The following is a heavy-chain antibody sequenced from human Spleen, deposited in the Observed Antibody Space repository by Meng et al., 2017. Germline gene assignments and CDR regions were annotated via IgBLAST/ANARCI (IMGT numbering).Heavy chain of an antibody. CDR3: ARDGSSGWYDYYFDY. D-gene: IGHD6-19*01. CDR2: INTNTGNP. Sequence: ASVKVSCKASGYTFISYAMNWVRQAPGQGREGMGWINTNTGNPTYAQGFTGRFVFSLDTSVSTAYLQISSLKAEDTAVYYCARDGSSGWYDYYFDYWGQGTLVTVSS. V-gene: IGHV7-4-1*02. J-gene: IGHJ4*02. CDR1: GYTFISYA.